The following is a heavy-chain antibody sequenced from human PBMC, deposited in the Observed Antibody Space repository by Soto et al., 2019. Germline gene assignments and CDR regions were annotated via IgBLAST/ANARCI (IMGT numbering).Heavy chain of an antibody. CDR2: INHSGST. V-gene: IGHV4-34*01. D-gene: IGHD3-3*01. J-gene: IGHJ4*02. CDR3: ARDFAYFDS. CDR1: GGSFSGYY. Sequence: SETLSLTCAVYGGSFSGYYWSWIRQPPGKGLEWIGEINHSGSTNYNPSLKSRVTISVDTSKNQFSLNLDSVTAADTAVYFCARDFAYFDSWGQGTLVTVSS.